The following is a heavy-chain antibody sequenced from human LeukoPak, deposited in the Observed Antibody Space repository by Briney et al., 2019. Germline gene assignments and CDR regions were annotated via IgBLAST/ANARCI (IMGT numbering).Heavy chain of an antibody. J-gene: IGHJ4*02. Sequence: GESLKISCKGSGYSFTSYWIGWVRQMPGKGLEWMGIIYPGDSDTRYSPSFQGQVTISADKSISTAYLQWSSLKASDTAMYYCARLDGSPDYYDSSGFQRGLYYRGQGTLVTVSS. D-gene: IGHD3-22*01. V-gene: IGHV5-51*01. CDR3: ARLDGSPDYYDSSGFQRGLYY. CDR1: GYSFTSYW. CDR2: IYPGDSDT.